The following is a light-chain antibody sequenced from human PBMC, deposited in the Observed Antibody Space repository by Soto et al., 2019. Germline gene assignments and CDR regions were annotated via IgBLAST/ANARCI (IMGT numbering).Light chain of an antibody. CDR1: SSNIGAGYD. CDR2: GNS. V-gene: IGLV1-40*01. J-gene: IGLJ2*01. CDR3: QSYDSSLRAPVV. Sequence: QSVLTQPPSVSGAPGQRVTISCTGSSSNIGAGYDVHWYQQLPGTAPKLLIYGNSNRPSGVPDRFSGSKSGTSASLAITGLQAEDEADYYCQSYDSSLRAPVVFGGGTKLPVL.